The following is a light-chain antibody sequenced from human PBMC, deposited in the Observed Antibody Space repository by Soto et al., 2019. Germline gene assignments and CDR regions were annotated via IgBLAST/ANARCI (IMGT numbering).Light chain of an antibody. J-gene: IGLJ1*01. Sequence: QSALTQPASVSGSPGQSIAISCTGTSSDVGGYDYVSWYQQHPDKAPKLIVYEVTHRPSGVSSRFSGSKSGNTASLTISGLQAEDEAAYYCISLRSGSTRVFGTGTKVTVL. CDR2: EVT. CDR3: ISLRSGSTRV. V-gene: IGLV2-14*01. CDR1: SSDVGGYDY.